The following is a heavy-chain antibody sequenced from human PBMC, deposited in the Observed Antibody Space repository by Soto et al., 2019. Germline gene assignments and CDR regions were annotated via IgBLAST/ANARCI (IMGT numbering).Heavy chain of an antibody. CDR3: AHRKAGSFFDW. Sequence: QITLKESGPTLVKPTQTLTLTCTFSGFSLTTSEVAVGWIRQPPGKALEWLALIYWDNDKRYSPSLRSRLTITKDASKNQVVLTMANMDPVDTATYYCAHRKAGSFFDWWGQGTLVTVSS. V-gene: IGHV2-5*02. J-gene: IGHJ4*02. CDR2: IYWDNDK. CDR1: GFSLTTSEVA.